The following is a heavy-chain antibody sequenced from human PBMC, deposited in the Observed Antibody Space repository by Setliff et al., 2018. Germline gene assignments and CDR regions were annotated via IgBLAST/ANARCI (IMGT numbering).Heavy chain of an antibody. CDR1: GYTFTGYY. Sequence: ASVKVSCKASGYTFTGYYMHWVRQAPGQGLEWMGWINPNSGGTNYAQKFQGRVTMTRDTSISTAYMELSRLRSDDMAVYYCARELVIIATWGNSAMGEAFDIWGQGTMVTVSS. J-gene: IGHJ3*02. V-gene: IGHV1-2*02. CDR2: INPNSGGT. D-gene: IGHD3-16*01. CDR3: ARELVIIATWGNSAMGEAFDI.